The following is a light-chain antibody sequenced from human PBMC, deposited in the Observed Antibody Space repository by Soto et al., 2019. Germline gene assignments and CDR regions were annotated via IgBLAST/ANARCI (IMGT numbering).Light chain of an antibody. CDR1: QSVTSSY. CDR2: GAS. CDR3: QQYGSSPPIT. V-gene: IGKV3-20*01. J-gene: IGKJ5*01. Sequence: EIVLTQSPGTLSLSPGERATLFCRAIQSVTSSYLAWYQQKPGQAPTLLIYGASSRATGIPDRFSGSGSGTDFTLTISRLEPEDFAVYYCQQYGSSPPITFGQGTRLEIK.